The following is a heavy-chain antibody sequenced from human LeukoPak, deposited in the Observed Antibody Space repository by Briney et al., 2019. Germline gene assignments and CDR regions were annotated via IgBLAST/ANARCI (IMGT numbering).Heavy chain of an antibody. CDR1: GGSISSSSYY. V-gene: IGHV4-39*07. Sequence: SETLSLTCTVSGGSISSSSYYWGWIRQPPGKGLEWIGSIYYSGSTYCNPSLKSRVTISVDTSKNQFSLKLSSVTAADTAVYYCASVVVVAAQYYFDYWGQGTLVTVSS. CDR2: IYYSGST. D-gene: IGHD2-15*01. CDR3: ASVVVVAAQYYFDY. J-gene: IGHJ4*02.